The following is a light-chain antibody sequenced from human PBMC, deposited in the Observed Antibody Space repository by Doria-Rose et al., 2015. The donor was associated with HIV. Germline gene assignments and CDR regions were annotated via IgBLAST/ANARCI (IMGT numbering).Light chain of an antibody. V-gene: IGKV3-20*01. CDR1: QSFSSTY. J-gene: IGKJ1*01. CDR3: RQYGTSWT. Sequence: TQSPGTLSLSPGERATLSCRASQSFSSTYLAWYQQKPGQAPSLLIYDGSTRATGIPDRFSASWSGTDCTLTIIRLEPEDFALYYCRQYGTSWTFGQGTKVEI. CDR2: DGS.